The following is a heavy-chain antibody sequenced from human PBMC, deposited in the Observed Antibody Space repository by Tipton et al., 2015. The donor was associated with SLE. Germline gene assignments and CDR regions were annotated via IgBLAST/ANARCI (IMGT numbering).Heavy chain of an antibody. V-gene: IGHV3-48*03. J-gene: IGHJ3*02. CDR1: GFTFSSYE. D-gene: IGHD3-22*01. CDR3: ARPGYDSSGYDAFDI. CDR2: ISSSGSTI. Sequence: SLRLSCAASGFTFSSYEMNWVRQAPGKGLEWVSYISSSGSTIYYADSVKGRFTISRDNAKNSLYLQMNSLRAEDTAVYYCARPGYDSSGYDAFDIWGQGTMVTVSS.